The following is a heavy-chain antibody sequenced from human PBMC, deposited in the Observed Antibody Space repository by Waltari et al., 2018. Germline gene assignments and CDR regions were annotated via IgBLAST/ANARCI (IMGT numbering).Heavy chain of an antibody. J-gene: IGHJ4*02. CDR3: TRHDSGGWYYFDY. CDR2: IRSKGNNYAT. Sequence: EVQLVESGGGLVQPGGSLKLSCAAAGFIFSAPAMPWVRQAPGKGLEWVGRIRSKGNNYATSYAASVKGRFTISRDDSKNTAYLQMRSLKTEDTAVYYCTRHDSGGWYYFDYWGQGTLVTASS. D-gene: IGHD3-22*01. V-gene: IGHV3-73*01. CDR1: GFIFSAPA.